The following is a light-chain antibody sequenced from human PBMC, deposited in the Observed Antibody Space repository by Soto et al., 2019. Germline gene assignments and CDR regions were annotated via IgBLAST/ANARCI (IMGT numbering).Light chain of an antibody. CDR2: GAS. CDR1: QSVSSNY. J-gene: IGKJ5*01. V-gene: IGKV3-20*01. CDR3: QQYVNSPIT. Sequence: EIVLTQSPGTLSFSPGERATLSCRASQSVSSNYLAWYQQKPGQAPRLLIYGASNRATGIPDRFSGSGSGTDFTLTISRLEPEDFEVYYCQQYVNSPITFGQGTRLDIK.